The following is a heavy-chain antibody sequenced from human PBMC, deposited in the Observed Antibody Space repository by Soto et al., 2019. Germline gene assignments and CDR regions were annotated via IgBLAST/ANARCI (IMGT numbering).Heavy chain of an antibody. CDR1: GFTFSSYG. J-gene: IGHJ4*02. CDR2: IWDDGSNK. CDR3: AKTQLVQIGDFDY. Sequence: GGSLRLSCAASGFTFSSYGMHWVRQAPGKGLEWVAVIWDDGSNKYYADSVKGRFTISRDNSKNTLYLQMNSLRAEDTAVYYCAKTQLVQIGDFDYWGQGTLVTVSS. D-gene: IGHD6-13*01. V-gene: IGHV3-33*06.